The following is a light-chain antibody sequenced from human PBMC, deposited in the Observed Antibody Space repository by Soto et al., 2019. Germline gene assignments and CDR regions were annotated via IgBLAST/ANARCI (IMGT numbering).Light chain of an antibody. CDR1: QSPSGY. J-gene: IGKJ1*01. CDR2: DAS. CDR3: QQGSTWPT. V-gene: IGKV3-11*01. Sequence: EIVLTQSPATLSLSPGERATLSCRASQSPSGYLAWYQQRPGQAPGLLIYDASSRANGIPARFTGSGSGTDFSLTISSLEPEDFAVYYCQQGSTWPTFGQGTRVDIK.